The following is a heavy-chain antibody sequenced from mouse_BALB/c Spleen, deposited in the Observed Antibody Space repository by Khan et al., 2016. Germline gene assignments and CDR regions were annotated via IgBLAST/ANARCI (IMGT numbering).Heavy chain of an antibody. CDR3: ARVYGGDFDY. CDR2: ISYSGNT. D-gene: IGHD2-10*02. CDR1: GYSITSDYA. J-gene: IGHJ2*01. Sequence: EVKLLESGPGLVKPSQSLSLTCTVTGYSITSDYAWNWIRQFPGNKLEWMGFISYSGNTKYNPSLKSRISMTRDTSKNQFFLQLNSVTPEDTATDYCARVYGGDFDYWGQGTTLIVSS. V-gene: IGHV3-2*02.